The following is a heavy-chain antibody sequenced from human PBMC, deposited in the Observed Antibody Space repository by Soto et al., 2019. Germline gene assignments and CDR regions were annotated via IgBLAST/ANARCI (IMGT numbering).Heavy chain of an antibody. CDR2: ISYDGSNK. Sequence: QVQLVESGGGVVQPGRSLRLSCAASGFTFSSYAMHWVLQAPGKELEWVAVISYDGSNKYYADSVKGRFTISRDNSKTPLYLQMNSLRAEDTAVYYCARVPSSSGRAHFDYWGQGTLVTVSS. J-gene: IGHJ4*02. CDR1: GFTFSSYA. CDR3: ARVPSSSGRAHFDY. V-gene: IGHV3-30-3*01. D-gene: IGHD2-15*01.